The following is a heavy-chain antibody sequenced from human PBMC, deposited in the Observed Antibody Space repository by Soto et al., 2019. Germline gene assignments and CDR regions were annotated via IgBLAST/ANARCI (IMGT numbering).Heavy chain of an antibody. Sequence: ASVKVSCKASGYTFTTYAINWVRQAPGQGLESMGWINPYNDNTFYAQNLQGRIIMTTDRSTTTAYMELRSLRCDDTGVYYCARGEMDVWGPGPRVTVSS. V-gene: IGHV1-18*04. CDR1: GYTFTTYA. J-gene: IGHJ6*02. CDR3: ARGEMDV. CDR2: INPYNDNT.